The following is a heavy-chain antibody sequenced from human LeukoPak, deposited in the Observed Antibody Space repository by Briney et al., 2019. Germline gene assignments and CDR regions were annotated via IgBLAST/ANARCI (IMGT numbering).Heavy chain of an antibody. CDR1: GFTFSGHA. V-gene: IGHV3-23*01. CDR2: ITGGAENT. J-gene: IGHJ6*02. D-gene: IGHD6-13*01. CDR3: AREIPQQLVAMDV. Sequence: GGSLRLSCAASGFTFSGHAMSWVRQAPGKGLNWLSTITGGAENTYYAGSVKGRFTISRDNAKNSLYLQMNGLRAEDTAVYYCAREIPQQLVAMDVWGQGTTVTVSS.